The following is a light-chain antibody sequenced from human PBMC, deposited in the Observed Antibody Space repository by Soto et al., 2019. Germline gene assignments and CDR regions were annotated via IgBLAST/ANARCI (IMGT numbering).Light chain of an antibody. J-gene: IGKJ2*01. V-gene: IGKV3-20*01. CDR1: QSVTNNY. CDR2: GAS. Sequence: EIVLTQSPGTLSLSPGERATLSCRASQSVTNNYLAWYQQKPGQAPRLHINGASSRATGIPDRFSGSGSGTDFTLTISRLEPEDFAVYYCQQYGSSPPYTFGQGTKLEIK. CDR3: QQYGSSPPYT.